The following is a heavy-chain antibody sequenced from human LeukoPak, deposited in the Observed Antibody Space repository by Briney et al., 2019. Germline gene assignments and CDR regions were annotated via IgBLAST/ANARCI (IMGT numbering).Heavy chain of an antibody. D-gene: IGHD2-15*01. CDR3: AKAIVVVVAAKSYYYYGMDV. V-gene: IGHV3-23*01. CDR1: GFTFSSYA. J-gene: IGHJ6*04. CDR2: ISGSGGST. Sequence: GGSLRLSCAASGFTFSSYAMSWVRQAPGKGLEWVSAISGSGGSTYYADPVKGRFTISGDNSKNTLYLQMNSLRAEDTAVYYCAKAIVVVVAAKSYYYYGMDVWGKGTTVTVSS.